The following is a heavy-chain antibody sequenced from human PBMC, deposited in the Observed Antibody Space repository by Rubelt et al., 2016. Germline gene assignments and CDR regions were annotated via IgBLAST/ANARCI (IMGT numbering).Heavy chain of an antibody. CDR2: INHSGSA. J-gene: IGHJ5*02. CDR1: GGSFSGYY. V-gene: IGHV4-34*01. Sequence: QVQLQQWGAGLLKPSETLSLTCAVFGGSFSGYYWTWIRQPPGKGLEWIGEINHSGSANYNRSLKSRLTISVATSKNKFPLKLGAVPAADTAVYYCAGCPYDYGSGRLNWFDPWGQGTLVTVSS. CDR3: AGCPYDYGSGRLNWFDP. D-gene: IGHD3-10*01.